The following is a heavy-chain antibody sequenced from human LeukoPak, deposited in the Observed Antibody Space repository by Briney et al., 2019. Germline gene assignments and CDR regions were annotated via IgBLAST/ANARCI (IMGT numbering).Heavy chain of an antibody. D-gene: IGHD6-6*01. CDR2: IRYDGSNK. J-gene: IGHJ4*02. V-gene: IGHV3-30*02. Sequence: GGSLRLSCAASGFTFSSYGMHWVRQAPGKGLEWVAFIRYDGSNKYYADSVKGRFTISRDNSKNTLYLQMNSLRPEDTAVYCCAKSRIAARTLDYWGQGTLVTVSS. CDR3: AKSRIAARTLDY. CDR1: GFTFSSYG.